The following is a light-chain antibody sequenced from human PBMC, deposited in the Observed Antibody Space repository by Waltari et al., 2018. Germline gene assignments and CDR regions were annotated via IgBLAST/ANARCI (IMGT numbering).Light chain of an antibody. Sequence: YVLTQPPSVSVDPGKTARLTCGGDNIGSKSVNWYQQKPGQAPVLVMFYDSDRPSVVPERFSGSNSGNTATLTISWVEAGDEADSHCQVWDDVTDSGVFGGGTKLTVL. CDR3: QVWDDVTDSGV. CDR1: NIGSKS. V-gene: IGLV3-21*04. J-gene: IGLJ3*02. CDR2: YDS.